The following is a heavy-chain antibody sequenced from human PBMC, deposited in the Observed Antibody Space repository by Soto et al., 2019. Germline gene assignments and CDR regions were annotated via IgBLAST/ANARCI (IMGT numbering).Heavy chain of an antibody. CDR1: GFSFSSYW. J-gene: IGHJ1*01. V-gene: IGHV3-74*01. CDR3: AKGVPAATRYCQH. CDR2: INSDGSSA. D-gene: IGHD2-2*01. Sequence: VQLVESGGGLVQPGGSLRLSCAASGFSFSSYWMHWVRHAPGTGLVWVSRINSDGSSATYADSVKGRFTISRDNAKNTLYRQRNSLTPEDTAVYYGAKGVPAATRYCQHWGQGTLVTVSS.